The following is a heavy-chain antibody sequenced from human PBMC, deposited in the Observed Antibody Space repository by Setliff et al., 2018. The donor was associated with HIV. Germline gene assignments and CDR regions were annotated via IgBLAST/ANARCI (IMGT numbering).Heavy chain of an antibody. J-gene: IGHJ3*02. Sequence: GESLKISCQGSGHTFTTFWVGWVRQMPGKGLEWMGIIYPGDSKTKYSPSFRGQVTISADKSSRTVYLQWSRLKASDTAIYYCARLAYAFDIWGQGTLVTVSS. CDR2: IYPGDSKT. CDR1: GHTFTTFW. CDR3: ARLAYAFDI. V-gene: IGHV5-51*01.